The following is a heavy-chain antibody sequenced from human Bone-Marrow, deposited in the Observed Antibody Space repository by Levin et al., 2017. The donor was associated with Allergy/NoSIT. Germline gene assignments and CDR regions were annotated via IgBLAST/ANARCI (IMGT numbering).Heavy chain of an antibody. V-gene: IGHV3-23*01. CDR1: GFTFSSYA. CDR2: ISATSGSL. J-gene: IGHJ5*01. CDR3: TKDRGFNSGYGFDS. Sequence: LSLTCAASGFTFSSYAMTWVRQAPGKGLEWVSIISATSGSLYYATSVKGRFTFSRDNPRDTLYLQMHSLRAEDTAIYYCTKDRGFNSGYGFDSWGQGTLVTVSS. D-gene: IGHD4-23*01.